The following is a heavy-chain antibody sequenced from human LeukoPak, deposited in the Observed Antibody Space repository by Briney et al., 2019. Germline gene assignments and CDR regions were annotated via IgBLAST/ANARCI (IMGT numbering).Heavy chain of an antibody. V-gene: IGHV3-23*01. Sequence: GGSLRLSCAASGFTFSSYAMSWVRQAPGKGLEWVSAISGSGGSTYYADSVKGRFTTSRDNSKNTLYLQMNGLRAEDTAVYYCAKVYSSSWYPDAFDIWGQGTMVTVSS. CDR2: ISGSGGST. J-gene: IGHJ3*02. CDR3: AKVYSSSWYPDAFDI. D-gene: IGHD6-13*01. CDR1: GFTFSSYA.